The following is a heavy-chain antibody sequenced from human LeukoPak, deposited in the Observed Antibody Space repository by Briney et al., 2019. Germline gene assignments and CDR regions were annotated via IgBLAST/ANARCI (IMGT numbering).Heavy chain of an antibody. CDR1: GYRFTGYY. V-gene: IGHV1-2*06. CDR2: INPNSGGT. Sequence: GASVKVSSTTSGYRFTGYYLDWVRQAPGQGLEWMGRINPNSGGTNYAQKFQGRVTMTRDTSISTAYMELSRLRSDDTAVYYCARLPPPGYANNNFDYWGQGTLVTVSS. CDR3: ARLPPPGYANNNFDY. D-gene: IGHD2-8*01. J-gene: IGHJ4*02.